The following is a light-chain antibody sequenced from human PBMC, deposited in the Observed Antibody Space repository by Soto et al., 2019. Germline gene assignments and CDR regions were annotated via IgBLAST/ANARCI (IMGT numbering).Light chain of an antibody. CDR1: SSNIGINT. CDR2: GNN. V-gene: IGLV1-44*01. CDR3: ATWDDSLDVHV. Sequence: QSVLTQPPSASGTPGQTITISCSRGSSNIGINTVSWYEHLPGTAPRLLIYGNNQRPSGVPDRFSGSKSGTSASLAISGLQSEDEAHYYCATWDDSLDVHVFGTGTKVTVL. J-gene: IGLJ1*01.